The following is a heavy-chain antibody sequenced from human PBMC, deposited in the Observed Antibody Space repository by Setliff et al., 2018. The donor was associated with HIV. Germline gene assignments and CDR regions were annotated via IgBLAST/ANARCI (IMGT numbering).Heavy chain of an antibody. J-gene: IGHJ6*04. V-gene: IGHV1-8*01. CDR2: MNPNSGVS. D-gene: IGHD3-10*01. Sequence: ASVKVSCKASATFTNVDIHWLRRATGQGLEWMGWMNPNSGVSGYGQKFQGRVTMTRDTSISTAYMELSSLTSEDTAVYYCARGNGVGGGSITGGLDVWGKGTTVTVSS. CDR3: ARGNGVGGGSITGGLDV. CDR1: ATFTNVD.